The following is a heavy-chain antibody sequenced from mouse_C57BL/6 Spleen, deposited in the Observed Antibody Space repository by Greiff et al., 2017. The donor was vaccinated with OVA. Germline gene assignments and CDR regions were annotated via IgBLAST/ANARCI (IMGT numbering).Heavy chain of an antibody. J-gene: IGHJ1*03. CDR2: INPNPGGT. CDR3: ATKSYYVSSYDWYFEV. D-gene: IGHD1-1*01. CDR1: GYTFTDYN. V-gene: IGHV1-22*01. Sequence: VQLKESGPELVKPGASVKMSCKASGYTFTDYNMHWVKQSHGKSLEWIGYINPNPGGTSYNQKLQGKATLTVNKSSSTAYMELRSLTSEDSAVYYCATKSYYVSSYDWYFEVWGTGTTVTVAS.